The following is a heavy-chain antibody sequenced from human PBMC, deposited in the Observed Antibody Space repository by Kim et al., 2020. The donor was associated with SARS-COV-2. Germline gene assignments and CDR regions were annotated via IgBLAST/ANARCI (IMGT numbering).Heavy chain of an antibody. V-gene: IGHV4-34*01. D-gene: IGHD1-26*01. CDR3: ARLGGLFDY. J-gene: IGHJ4*02. CDR2: GST. Sequence: GSTNYNPSPKSRVTISVDTSKNQFSLKLSSVPDADTAVYYCARLGGLFDYWGQGTLVTVSS.